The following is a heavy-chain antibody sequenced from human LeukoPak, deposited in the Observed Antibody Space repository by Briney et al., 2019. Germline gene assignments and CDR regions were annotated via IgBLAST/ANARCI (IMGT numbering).Heavy chain of an antibody. D-gene: IGHD1-26*01. CDR1: GFTFSNYI. CDR2: IEKTGSYV. CDR3: AREGVGIKDLDY. V-gene: IGHV3-21*01. J-gene: IGHJ4*02. Sequence: GGSLRLSCAASGFTFSNYIMDWVRQAPDKGLEWVSSIEKTGSYVYHVDSVRGRFTISRDNAKNSLYLQMNSLRAEDTAVYYCAREGVGIKDLDYWGQGTLVTVSS.